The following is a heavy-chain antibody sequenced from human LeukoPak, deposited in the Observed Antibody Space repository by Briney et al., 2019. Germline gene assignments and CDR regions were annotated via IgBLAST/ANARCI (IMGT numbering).Heavy chain of an antibody. Sequence: PSETLSLTCAVYGGSFSGYYWSWIRQPPGKGLEWIGEINHSGSTNYNPSLKSRVTISVDTSKNQFSLKLSSVTAADTAVYYCARLRRSRSGLTTFGESAGIRTYYFDYWGQGTLVTVSS. V-gene: IGHV4-34*01. J-gene: IGHJ4*02. D-gene: IGHD3-3*01. CDR3: ARLRRSRSGLTTFGESAGIRTYYFDY. CDR2: INHSGST. CDR1: GGSFSGYY.